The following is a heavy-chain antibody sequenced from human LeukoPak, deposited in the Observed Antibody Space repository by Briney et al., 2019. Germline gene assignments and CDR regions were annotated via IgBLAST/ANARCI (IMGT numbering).Heavy chain of an antibody. J-gene: IGHJ5*02. D-gene: IGHD3-16*01. Sequence: SETLSLTCAVYGGSFSGYYWSWIRQPPGKGLEWIGEINHSGSTNYNPSLKSRVTISVDTSKNQFSLKLSSVTAADTAVYYCARDGGEDEMYNWFDPWGQGTLVTVSS. V-gene: IGHV4-34*01. CDR2: INHSGST. CDR1: GGSFSGYY. CDR3: ARDGGEDEMYNWFDP.